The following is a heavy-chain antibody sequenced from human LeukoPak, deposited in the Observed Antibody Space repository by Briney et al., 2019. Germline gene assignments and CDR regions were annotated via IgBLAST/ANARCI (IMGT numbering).Heavy chain of an antibody. CDR3: ARLGGSGRRVDV. CDR1: GYSISSGYY. V-gene: IGHV4-38-2*02. Sequence: SETQSLTCTLSGYSISSGYYWGWIRQPPGKGLEWIGSIYHSGSTYYNPSLSTPVTISVDTSKNQFSLKRSSVTAADTAVYYCARLGGSGRRVDVWGERNTVTASS. J-gene: IGHJ6*04. D-gene: IGHD3-10*01. CDR2: IYHSGST.